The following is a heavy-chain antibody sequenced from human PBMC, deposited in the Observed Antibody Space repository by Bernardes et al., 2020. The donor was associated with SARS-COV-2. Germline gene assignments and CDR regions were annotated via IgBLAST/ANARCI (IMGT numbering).Heavy chain of an antibody. D-gene: IGHD3-10*02. Sequence: GGSLRLSCAASGYTFSSYEMNWVRQAPGKGLEWVSYISATGTTIYYADSVKGRFTISRDNAKSSLYLQMNSLRAEDTAVYYCAGLFGVTVLADLSSWGPGTLVTVSS. J-gene: IGHJ5*02. CDR2: ISATGTTI. V-gene: IGHV3-48*03. CDR1: GYTFSSYE. CDR3: AGLFGVTVLADLSS.